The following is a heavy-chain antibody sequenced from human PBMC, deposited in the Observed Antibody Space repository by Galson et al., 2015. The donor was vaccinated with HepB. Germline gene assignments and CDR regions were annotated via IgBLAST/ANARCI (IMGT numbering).Heavy chain of an antibody. CDR1: EFTFSDYG. Sequence: SLRLSCAASEFTFSDYGMHWVRQAPGKGLEWVALIWKDGTNKYYADSVKGRFTISRDNSENMLYLQMNSLRAEDSAVYYCVREVRNGWYCFDYWGQGTQVTVST. V-gene: IGHV3-33*01. CDR3: VREVRNGWYCFDY. D-gene: IGHD2-15*01. J-gene: IGHJ4*02. CDR2: IWKDGTNK.